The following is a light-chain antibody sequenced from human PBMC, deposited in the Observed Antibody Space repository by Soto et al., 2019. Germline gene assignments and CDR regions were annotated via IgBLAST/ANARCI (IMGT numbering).Light chain of an antibody. CDR1: QGIAPS. CDR3: QKDNSAPLT. Sequence: DVQMTQSPSSLSALVGDRVTITCRASQGIAPSLAWFQQKPGKVPKLLTYATSTLQAGVTSRFSGRGSGTDFTLTISSLQPEDVGTDDCQKDNSAPLTLGGGTKVEIK. CDR2: ATS. V-gene: IGKV1-27*01. J-gene: IGKJ4*01.